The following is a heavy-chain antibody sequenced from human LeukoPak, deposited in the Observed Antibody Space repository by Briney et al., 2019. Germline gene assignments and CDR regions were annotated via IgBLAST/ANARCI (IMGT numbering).Heavy chain of an antibody. CDR1: GFTFSSYA. V-gene: IGHV3-23*01. Sequence: GGSLRLSCAASGFTFSSYAMSWDRQAPGKGLEWVSLISSSGGNTYYADSVKGRFTISRDNSKNTLSLQMNSRRVEDTAIYCCAKDIQLSTWGLGTMVTVSS. CDR3: AKDIQLST. D-gene: IGHD3-16*02. J-gene: IGHJ3*01. CDR2: ISSSGGNT.